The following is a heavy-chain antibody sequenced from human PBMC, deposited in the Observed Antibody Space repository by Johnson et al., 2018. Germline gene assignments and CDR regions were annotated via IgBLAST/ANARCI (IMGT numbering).Heavy chain of an antibody. D-gene: IGHD6-13*01. J-gene: IGHJ3*02. V-gene: IGHV3-30*18. Sequence: QVQLVESGGGVVHXGRFXRLXCAASGFIFRTYGIHWVRQAPGKGLEWVAVISYDGSNKYYADSVTGRFTISRDNSKNTLYLQMNSLRAGDTAVYYCAKPTGGIAAAGTRGGVFDIWGQGTMVTVSS. CDR3: AKPTGGIAAAGTRGGVFDI. CDR1: GFIFRTYG. CDR2: ISYDGSNK.